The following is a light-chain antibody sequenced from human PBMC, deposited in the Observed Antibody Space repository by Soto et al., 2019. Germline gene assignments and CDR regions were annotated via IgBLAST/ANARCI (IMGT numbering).Light chain of an antibody. Sequence: IVLTQSPYTVSLSAVDRASLSCSASQSVSSYLAWYQQKPGQAPRLLIYDASNRATGIPDRFSGSGSGTDFTLTITRLEPEDSAVYFCQQYTGPPTTFGQGSKV. CDR1: QSVSSY. CDR3: QQYTGPPTT. CDR2: DAS. J-gene: IGKJ1*01. V-gene: IGKV3-11*01.